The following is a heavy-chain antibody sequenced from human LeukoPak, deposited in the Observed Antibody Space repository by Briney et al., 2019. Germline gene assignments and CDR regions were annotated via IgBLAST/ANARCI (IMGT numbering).Heavy chain of an antibody. CDR3: AKDTRDSGYDSPFDY. Sequence: GGSLRLSCAASGFTFDDYAMHWVRQAPGKGLEWVSGISWNSGSIGYADSVKGRFTISRDNAKNSLYLQMNSLRAEDTALYYCAKDTRDSGYDSPFDYWGQGTLVTVSS. CDR2: ISWNSGSI. D-gene: IGHD5-12*01. CDR1: GFTFDDYA. J-gene: IGHJ4*02. V-gene: IGHV3-9*01.